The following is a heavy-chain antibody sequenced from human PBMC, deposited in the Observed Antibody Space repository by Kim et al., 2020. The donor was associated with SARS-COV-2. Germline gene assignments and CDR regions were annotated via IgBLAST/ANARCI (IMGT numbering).Heavy chain of an antibody. Sequence: GGSLRLSCAASGFTFSDYYMSWIRQAPGKGLEWVSYISSSSSYTYYADSVKGRFTISRDNAKNSLYLQMNSLRAEDTAVYYCARESYSSSPKPYYYGMDVWGQGTTVTVSS. CDR1: GFTFSDYY. CDR2: ISSSSSYT. J-gene: IGHJ6*02. D-gene: IGHD6-13*01. CDR3: ARESYSSSPKPYYYGMDV. V-gene: IGHV3-11*06.